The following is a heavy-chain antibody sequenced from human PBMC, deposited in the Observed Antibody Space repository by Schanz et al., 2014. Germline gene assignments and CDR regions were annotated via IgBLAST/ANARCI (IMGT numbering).Heavy chain of an antibody. Sequence: QVRLLESGGGVVQPGGSLRLSCVASGFSFSGFAVHWVRQAPGKGLEWVSIVSHDGFTKHYADSVRGRFTLSRDNSKNTVYLQMNSLRAEDTALYFCATDYSGGGCHIWGQGTMVTVSS. CDR2: VSHDGFTK. D-gene: IGHD6-19*01. J-gene: IGHJ3*02. CDR1: GFSFSGFA. CDR3: ATDYSGGGCHI. V-gene: IGHV3-30*04.